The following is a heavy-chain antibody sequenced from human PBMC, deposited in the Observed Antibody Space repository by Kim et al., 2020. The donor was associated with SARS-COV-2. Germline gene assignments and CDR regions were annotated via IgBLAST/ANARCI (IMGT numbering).Heavy chain of an antibody. D-gene: IGHD6-6*01. CDR3: AREEVAARSNLYYYGMDV. Sequence: SVKVSCKASGGTFSSYAISWVRQAPGQGLEWMGGIIPIFGTANYAQKFQGRVTITADESTSTAYMELSSLRSEDTAVYYCAREEVAARSNLYYYGMDVWGQGTTVTVSS. V-gene: IGHV1-69*13. CDR1: GGTFSSYA. CDR2: IIPIFGTA. J-gene: IGHJ6*02.